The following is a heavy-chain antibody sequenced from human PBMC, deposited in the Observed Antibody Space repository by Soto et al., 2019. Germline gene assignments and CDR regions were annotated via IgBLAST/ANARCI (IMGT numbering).Heavy chain of an antibody. J-gene: IGHJ3*02. Sequence: PGGSLRLSCAASGFTFSSYEMNWVRQAPGKGLEWVSYISSSGSTIYYADSVKGRFTISRDNAKNSLYLQMNSLRAEDTAVYYCASAARPDAFDIWGQGTMVTVSS. D-gene: IGHD6-6*01. CDR1: GFTFSSYE. CDR3: ASAARPDAFDI. CDR2: ISSSGSTI. V-gene: IGHV3-48*03.